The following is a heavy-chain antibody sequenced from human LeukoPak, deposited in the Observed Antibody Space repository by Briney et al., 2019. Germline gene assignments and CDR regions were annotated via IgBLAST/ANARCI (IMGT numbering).Heavy chain of an antibody. Sequence: GGSLRLSCAASGFTFSSYAMSWVRQAPGKGLEWVSAISGSGGSTYYADSVKGRFTISRDNSKNTLYLQMNSLRAEDTAVYYCAKDLLSLGGRRGYYFDYWGQGTLVTVSS. CDR3: AKDLLSLGGRRGYYFDY. V-gene: IGHV3-23*01. D-gene: IGHD3-16*02. CDR1: GFTFSSYA. CDR2: ISGSGGST. J-gene: IGHJ4*02.